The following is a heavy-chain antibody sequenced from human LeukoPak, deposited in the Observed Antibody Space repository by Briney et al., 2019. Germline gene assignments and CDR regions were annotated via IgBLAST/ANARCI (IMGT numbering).Heavy chain of an antibody. CDR3: ARDNNWNYVLGHDY. Sequence: GGSLPLSCAASGFTFSSYWMSWVRQAPGKGLEWVANIKQDGSEKYYVDSVKGRFTISRDNAKNSLYLQMNSLRAEDTAVYYCARDNNWNYVLGHDYWGQGTLVTVSS. V-gene: IGHV3-7*01. CDR2: IKQDGSEK. CDR1: GFTFSSYW. D-gene: IGHD1-7*01. J-gene: IGHJ4*02.